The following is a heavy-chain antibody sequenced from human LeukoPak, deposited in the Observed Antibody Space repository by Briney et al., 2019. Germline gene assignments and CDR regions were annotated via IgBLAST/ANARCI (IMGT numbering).Heavy chain of an antibody. CDR3: ARDSITMVRGVIWEPNWFDP. V-gene: IGHV1-2*02. CDR2: IYPNSGGT. D-gene: IGHD3-10*01. J-gene: IGHJ5*02. Sequence: GGSVKVSCKACVYTFTGYYMRGVRQAPGQGLEWMGWIYPNSGGTHYAQKSQGRVTMTSDTYISTDYMELSRLRSDDTAVYDCARDSITMVRGVIWEPNWFDPWGQGTLVTVSS. CDR1: VYTFTGYY.